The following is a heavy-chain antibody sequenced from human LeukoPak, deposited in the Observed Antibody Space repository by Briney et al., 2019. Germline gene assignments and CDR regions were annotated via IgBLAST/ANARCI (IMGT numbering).Heavy chain of an antibody. CDR2: IYYSGST. CDR1: GGSISSYY. J-gene: IGHJ4*02. Sequence: SETLSLTCTVSGGSISSYYWSWIRQPPGKGLEWIGYIYYSGSTNYNPSLKSRVTISVDTSKNQFSLKLSSVTAAGTAVYYCARASDFWSGYRYYFDYWGQGTLVTASS. CDR3: ARASDFWSGYRYYFDY. V-gene: IGHV4-59*01. D-gene: IGHD3-3*01.